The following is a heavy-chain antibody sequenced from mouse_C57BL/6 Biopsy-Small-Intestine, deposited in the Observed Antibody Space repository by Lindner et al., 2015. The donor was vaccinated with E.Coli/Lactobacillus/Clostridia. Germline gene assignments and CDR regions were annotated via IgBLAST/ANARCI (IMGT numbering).Heavy chain of an antibody. V-gene: IGHV1-81*01. CDR1: GYTFTSYG. J-gene: IGHJ2*01. CDR3: ARDLAYYYDSSAYYYPDYFDH. Sequence: SVKVSCKASGYTFTSYGISWVRQAPGQGLEWMGWISAYNGKTNYAQKLQGRVTMTTDTSTSTAYVELRSLRSDDTAVYYCARDLAYYYDSSAYYYPDYFDHWGQGTLSPSPQ. CDR2: ISAYNGKT. D-gene: IGHD1-1*01.